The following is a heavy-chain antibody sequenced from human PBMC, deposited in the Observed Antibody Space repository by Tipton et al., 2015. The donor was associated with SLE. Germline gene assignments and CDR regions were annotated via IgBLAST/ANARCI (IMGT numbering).Heavy chain of an antibody. CDR3: ARENVAADGALDV. V-gene: IGHV4-4*07. J-gene: IGHJ3*01. CDR2: IYNSGST. Sequence: TLSLTCTVSGGSISSHYWSWIRQPAGGGLEWIGRIYNSGSTNYNPSLKSRLTMSVDTSKNQLSLTVNSVTAADTAVYYCARENVAADGALDVWGQGTMVTVSS. D-gene: IGHD6-13*01. CDR1: GGSISSHY.